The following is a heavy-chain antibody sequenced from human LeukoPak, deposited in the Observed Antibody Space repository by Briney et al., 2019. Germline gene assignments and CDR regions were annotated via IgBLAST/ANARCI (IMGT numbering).Heavy chain of an antibody. V-gene: IGHV3-53*01. CDR1: GFTVSSNY. CDR3: ARDGVGGYFDY. Sequence: GGSLRLSCAASGFTVSSNYMSWVRQAPGKGLEWVSVIYSGGLTYYADSVKGRFTISRDKSKNTLYLQMNSLRAEDTAVYYCARDGVGGYFDYWGQGTLVTVSS. D-gene: IGHD3-16*01. J-gene: IGHJ4*02. CDR2: IYSGGLT.